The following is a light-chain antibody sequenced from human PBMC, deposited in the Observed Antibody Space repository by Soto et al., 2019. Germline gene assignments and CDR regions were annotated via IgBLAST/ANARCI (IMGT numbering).Light chain of an antibody. CDR3: LSFDSSLSVV. V-gene: IGLV1-40*01. J-gene: IGLJ2*01. CDR1: SSNIGAGYD. CDR2: GNT. Sequence: QSVLTQPPSVSGAPGQTVTISCTGSSSNIGAGYDVHWYQQLPGRAPKLLIYGNTNRPSGVPDRFSGSKSGTSASLAITGVEAEDEDYYNSLSFDSSLSVVFGGGTKVTVL.